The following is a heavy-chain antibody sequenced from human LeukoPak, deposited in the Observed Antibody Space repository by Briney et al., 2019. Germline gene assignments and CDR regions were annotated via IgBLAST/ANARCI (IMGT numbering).Heavy chain of an antibody. D-gene: IGHD1-26*01. J-gene: IGHJ6*02. CDR3: ARSTSSGSYGYYIYPMKV. CDR1: GDSMRSYY. CDR2: IYSSGDT. V-gene: IGHV4-59*08. Sequence: SETLSLTCAVSGDSMRSYYWTWIRQPPGKGLEWIGNIYSSGDTNYNPSLKSRVTISLDTSNNHFSLRLSSVTAADTAVYFCARSTSSGSYGYYIYPMKVWGQGTTVTVSS.